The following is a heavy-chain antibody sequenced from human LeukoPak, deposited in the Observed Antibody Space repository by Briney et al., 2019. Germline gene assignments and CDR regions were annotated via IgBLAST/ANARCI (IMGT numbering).Heavy chain of an antibody. CDR1: GFAFGSYA. J-gene: IGHJ4*02. CDR3: ARIFQDGYNLGPMDY. D-gene: IGHD5-24*01. Sequence: GGSLGLSCAASGFAFGSYAMSWVRQAPGKGLEWVAAISSNAYSTYYADSLKGPFTISRDNSKNTLYLQMNSLRAEDTAVYYCARIFQDGYNLGPMDYWGQGTLVTVSS. V-gene: IGHV3-23*01. CDR2: ISSNAYST.